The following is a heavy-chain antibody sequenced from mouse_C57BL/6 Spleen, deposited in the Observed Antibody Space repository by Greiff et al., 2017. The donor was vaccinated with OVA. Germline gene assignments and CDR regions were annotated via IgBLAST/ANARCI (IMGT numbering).Heavy chain of an antibody. D-gene: IGHD1-1*01. CDR1: GFSLTSYA. Sequence: VQVVESGPGLVAPSQSLSITCTVSGFSLTSYAISWVRQPPGKGLEWLGVIWTGGGTNYNSALKSRLSISKDNSKSQVFLKMNSLQTDDTARYYCARNPSYYYGSSLDYWGQGTTLTVSS. J-gene: IGHJ2*01. V-gene: IGHV2-9-1*01. CDR3: ARNPSYYYGSSLDY. CDR2: IWTGGGT.